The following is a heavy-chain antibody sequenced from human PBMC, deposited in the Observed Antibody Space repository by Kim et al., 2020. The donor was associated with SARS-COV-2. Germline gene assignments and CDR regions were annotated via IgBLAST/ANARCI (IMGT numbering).Heavy chain of an antibody. J-gene: IGHJ3*02. V-gene: IGHV4-34*01. CDR3: ARGETYTRAFDI. Sequence: NHTPYAKGRVTISVDTSKNQFSLKLSSVTAADTAIYYCARGETYTRAFDIWGHGTVVTVSS. D-gene: IGHD2-15*01.